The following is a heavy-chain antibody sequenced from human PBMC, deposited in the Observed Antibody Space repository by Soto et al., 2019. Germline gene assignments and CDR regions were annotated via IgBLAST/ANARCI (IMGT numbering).Heavy chain of an antibody. D-gene: IGHD3-22*01. Sequence: KAGGSLRLSCAASGFTFSSYSMNWVRQAPGKGLEWVSSISSSSSYIYYADSVKGRFTISRDNAKNSLYLQMNSLRAEDTAVYYCARDRVTVVTDAFDIWGQGTMVTVSS. CDR3: ARDRVTVVTDAFDI. J-gene: IGHJ3*02. V-gene: IGHV3-21*01. CDR1: GFTFSSYS. CDR2: ISSSSSYI.